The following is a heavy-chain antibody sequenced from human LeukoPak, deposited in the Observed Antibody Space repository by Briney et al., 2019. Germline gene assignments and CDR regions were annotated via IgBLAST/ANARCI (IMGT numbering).Heavy chain of an antibody. CDR3: ARGPTPTMVRGDPWLGWFDP. D-gene: IGHD3-10*01. CDR2: IFYSGRT. J-gene: IGHJ5*02. V-gene: IGHV4-39*07. Sequence: SETLSLTCTVSGGSISSSTYYWGWIRQPPGKGLEWIGSIFYSGRTYYNPSLKSRVTMSVDTSKNQFSLRLSSVTAADTAVYYCARGPTPTMVRGDPWLGWFDPWGQGTLVTVSS. CDR1: GGSISSSTYY.